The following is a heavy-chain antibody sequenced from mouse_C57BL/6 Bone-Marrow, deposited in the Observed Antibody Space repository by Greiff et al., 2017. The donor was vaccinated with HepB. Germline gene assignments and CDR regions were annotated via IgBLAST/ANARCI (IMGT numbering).Heavy chain of an antibody. D-gene: IGHD1-1*01. Sequence: VQLQQPGAELVRPGSSVKLSCKASGYTFTSYWMDWVKQRPGQGLEWIGNIYPSDSETHYNQKFKDKATLTVDKSSSTAYMQLSSLTSEDSAVYYCARILTVVATYYFDYWGQGTTLTVSS. CDR1: GYTFTSYW. CDR2: IYPSDSET. J-gene: IGHJ2*01. CDR3: ARILTVVATYYFDY. V-gene: IGHV1-61*01.